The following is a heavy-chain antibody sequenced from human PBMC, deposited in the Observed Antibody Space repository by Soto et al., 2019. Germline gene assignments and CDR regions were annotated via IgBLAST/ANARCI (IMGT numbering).Heavy chain of an antibody. J-gene: IGHJ4*02. V-gene: IGHV4-39*01. CDR1: GDSITGENW. Sequence: QPQLQESGPGLVKPSETLSLTCAVSGDSITGENWWTWVRQPPGKGPEWIGSINYGGTTYYNPSLKSRVTMSVDTSKNQFFLKLSSVTAADTTVFYCVRQRGLGKWYFDFWGQGTLVTVSS. CDR2: INYGGTT. CDR3: VRQRGLGKWYFDF. D-gene: IGHD1-26*01.